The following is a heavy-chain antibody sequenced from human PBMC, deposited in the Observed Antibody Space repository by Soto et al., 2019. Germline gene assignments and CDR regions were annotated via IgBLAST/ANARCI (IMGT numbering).Heavy chain of an antibody. CDR2: INGDGSGT. CDR1: GFTFSNYW. J-gene: IGHJ5*02. D-gene: IGHD4-17*01. Sequence: EVQLVESGGGLIQPGGSLRLSCAASGFTFSNYWIHWVRQAPGEGLVWLSRINGDGSGTNYADSVKGRFTISRDNAKNTVYVQMNSLRAEDTAVYYCAREGLRAYWIDPWGQGTLVTVSS. CDR3: AREGLRAYWIDP. V-gene: IGHV3-74*01.